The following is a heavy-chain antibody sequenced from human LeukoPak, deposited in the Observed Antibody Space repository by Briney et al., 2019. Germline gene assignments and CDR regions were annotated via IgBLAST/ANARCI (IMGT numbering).Heavy chain of an antibody. CDR3: ARTKHNYFDY. Sequence: PGGSLRLSCAASGFTFSSYSMSWVRQAPGKGLEWVANIKQDGSEKYYVDSVKGRFTISRDNAKNSLYLQMNSLRAEDTAVYYCARTKHNYFDYWGQGTLVTVSS. D-gene: IGHD2-21*01. CDR1: GFTFSSYS. J-gene: IGHJ4*02. V-gene: IGHV3-7*01. CDR2: IKQDGSEK.